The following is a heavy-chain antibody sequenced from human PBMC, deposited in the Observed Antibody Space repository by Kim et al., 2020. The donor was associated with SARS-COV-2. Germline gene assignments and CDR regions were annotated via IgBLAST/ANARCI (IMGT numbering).Heavy chain of an antibody. J-gene: IGHJ4*02. CDR2: MSFDGRNI. Sequence: GGSLRLSCAVSGFSFATYAMHWVRQAPGKGLESVALMSFDGRNIDYADSVKGRFTISRDNSKNTLYLQMNSLRPEDTAMYYCAKDDYGSIDYWGQGTLVPVSS. CDR3: AKDDYGSIDY. D-gene: IGHD3-10*01. V-gene: IGHV3-30*04. CDR1: GFSFATYA.